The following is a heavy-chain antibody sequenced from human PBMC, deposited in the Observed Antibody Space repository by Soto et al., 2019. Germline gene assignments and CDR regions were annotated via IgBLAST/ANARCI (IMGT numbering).Heavy chain of an antibody. CDR3: APGYCSGGTCYSPLDY. CDR2: IWFDGSYK. CDR1: GFTFSDYA. J-gene: IGHJ4*02. V-gene: IGHV3-33*01. D-gene: IGHD2-15*01. Sequence: VQLVESGGGVVQPGRSLRLSCAASGFTFSDYAMHWVRQAPGKGLEWLAAIWFDGSYKYYADSVKGRFTISRDNSQNTLYLHMNSLRAEDTAVYYCAPGYCSGGTCYSPLDYWGQGILVTVSS.